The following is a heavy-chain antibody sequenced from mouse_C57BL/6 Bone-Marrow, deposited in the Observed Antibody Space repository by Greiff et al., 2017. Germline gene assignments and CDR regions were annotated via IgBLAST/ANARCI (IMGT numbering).Heavy chain of an antibody. J-gene: IGHJ4*01. CDR1: GYTFTDYE. V-gene: IGHV1-15*01. Sequence: QVQLQQSGAELVRPGASVTLSCKASGYTFTDYEMHWVKQTPVHGLEWIGAIDPETGGPAYNQKFKGKAILTADKSSSTAYMELRSLTSEDSAVYYCTPYDYDDGYAMDYWGQGTSVTVSS. D-gene: IGHD2-4*01. CDR3: TPYDYDDGYAMDY. CDR2: IDPETGGP.